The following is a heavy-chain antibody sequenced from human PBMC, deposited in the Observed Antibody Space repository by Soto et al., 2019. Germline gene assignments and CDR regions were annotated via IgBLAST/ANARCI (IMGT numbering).Heavy chain of an antibody. CDR2: ISYDGSNK. CDR1: GFTFSSYA. V-gene: IGHV3-30-3*01. CDR3: AGVIIAVGGRYFDY. J-gene: IGHJ4*02. Sequence: QVQLVESGGGVVQPGRSLRLSCAASGFTFSSYAMHWVRQAPGKGLEWVAVISYDGSNKYYADSVKGRFTISRDNSKNTLYVQMNSLRADDTVVYYCAGVIIAVGGRYFDYWGQGTLVTVSS. D-gene: IGHD6-19*01.